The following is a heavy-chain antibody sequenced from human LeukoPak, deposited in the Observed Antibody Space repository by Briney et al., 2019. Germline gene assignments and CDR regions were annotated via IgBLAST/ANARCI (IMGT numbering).Heavy chain of an antibody. D-gene: IGHD4-17*01. CDR2: ISGYNGNT. Sequence: ASVKVSCKTSGYTFTNHGISWVRQAPGQGLEWMGWISGYNGNTNYVQKFRGRITMTTDTSTSTAYLQLRSLSSDDKALYYCARDLSLGRHRDGEPFDSWGQGTLVTVSS. J-gene: IGHJ4*02. CDR1: GYTFTNHG. CDR3: ARDLSLGRHRDGEPFDS. V-gene: IGHV1-18*01.